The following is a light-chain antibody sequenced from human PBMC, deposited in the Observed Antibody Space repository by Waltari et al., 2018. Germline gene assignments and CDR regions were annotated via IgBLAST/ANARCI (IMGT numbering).Light chain of an antibody. Sequence: ETVVTQSPATLSLSLGERATLSCRTSQSIGSSLAWYQQSPGQAPRLLIYRATTRATGIPDRVSGSASETEFTRTISSLQSEDIAVYYGQQYNNWPPGTFGQGTKVEI. J-gene: IGKJ1*01. CDR2: RAT. CDR1: QSIGSS. V-gene: IGKV3-15*01. CDR3: QQYNNWPPGT.